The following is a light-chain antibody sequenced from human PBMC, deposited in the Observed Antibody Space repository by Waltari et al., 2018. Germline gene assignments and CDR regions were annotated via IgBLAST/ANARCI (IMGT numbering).Light chain of an antibody. CDR3: QLYNYPLSIT. V-gene: IGKV1-33*01. CDR2: GAS. Sequence: DIQLTQSPSSLSASVGDSVTITCQASQAISNYLSWYQQKSGKAPKLLIYGASNLELGVPSRFSGSGSGTVFTITITSLQPEDTGMYYCQLYNYPLSITFGQGTRLEI. CDR1: QAISNY. J-gene: IGKJ5*01.